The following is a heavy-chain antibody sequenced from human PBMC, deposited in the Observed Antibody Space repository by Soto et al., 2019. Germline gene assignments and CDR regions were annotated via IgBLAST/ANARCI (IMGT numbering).Heavy chain of an antibody. V-gene: IGHV1-69*02. CDR1: GGTFSSYT. CDR3: ARVACSSTSCFTWFDP. D-gene: IGHD2-2*01. J-gene: IGHJ5*02. CDR2: IIPILGIA. Sequence: SVKVSCKASGGTFSSYTISWVRQAPGQGLEWMGRIIPILGIANYAQKFQGRVTITADKSTSTAYTELSSLRSEDTAVYYCARVACSSTSCFTWFDPWGQGTLVTVSS.